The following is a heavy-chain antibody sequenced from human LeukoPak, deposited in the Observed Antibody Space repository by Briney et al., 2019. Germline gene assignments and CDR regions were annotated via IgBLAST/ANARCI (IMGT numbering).Heavy chain of an antibody. J-gene: IGHJ3*02. CDR3: ATDRDPYGDDHAFDI. CDR2: ISGSGGST. D-gene: IGHD4-17*01. CDR1: GFTFSSYG. Sequence: PGGTLRLSCAASGFTFSSYGMSWVRQAPGKGLEWVSAISGSGGSTYYADSVKGRFTISRDNSKNTLYLQMNSLRAEDTAVYYCATDRDPYGDDHAFDIWGQGTMVTVSS. V-gene: IGHV3-23*01.